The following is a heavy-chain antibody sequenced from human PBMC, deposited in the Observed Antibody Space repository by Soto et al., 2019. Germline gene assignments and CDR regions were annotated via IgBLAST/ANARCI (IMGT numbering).Heavy chain of an antibody. CDR3: ARVGKLELQGGAFDI. CDR1: GGSISSYY. J-gene: IGHJ3*02. V-gene: IGHV4-4*07. Sequence: NPSETLSLTCTVSGGSISSYYWSWIRQPAGKGLEWIGRIYTSGSTNYNPSLKSRVTMSVDTSKNQFSLKLSPVTAADTAVYYCARVGKLELQGGAFDIWGQGTMVTVSS. CDR2: IYTSGST. D-gene: IGHD1-7*01.